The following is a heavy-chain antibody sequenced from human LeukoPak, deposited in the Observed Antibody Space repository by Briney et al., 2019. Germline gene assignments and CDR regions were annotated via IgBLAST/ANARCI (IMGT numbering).Heavy chain of an antibody. J-gene: IGHJ4*02. Sequence: GGSLRLSCAASGFTFSSYWMHWVRQAPGKGLVWVSRINSDGNSTNYADSVKGRFTISRDNAKNTLYLQMDSLRAEDTAVYYCARATVTTFPQDYWGQGTLVTVSS. CDR2: INSDGNST. CDR3: ARATVTTFPQDY. V-gene: IGHV3-74*01. CDR1: GFTFSSYW. D-gene: IGHD4-17*01.